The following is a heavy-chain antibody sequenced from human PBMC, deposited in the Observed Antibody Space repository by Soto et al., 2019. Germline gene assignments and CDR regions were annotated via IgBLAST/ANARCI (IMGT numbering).Heavy chain of an antibody. CDR3: AIGNSFYGDYRFAAFDI. CDR1: GYTFTSYG. D-gene: IGHD4-17*01. Sequence: ASVKVSCKASGYTFTSYGISWVRQAPGQGLEWIGIINPSGGSTSYAQKFQGRVTMTRDTSTSTVYMELSSLRSEDTAVYYCAIGNSFYGDYRFAAFDIWGQGTMVTVS. CDR2: INPSGGST. V-gene: IGHV1-46*01. J-gene: IGHJ3*02.